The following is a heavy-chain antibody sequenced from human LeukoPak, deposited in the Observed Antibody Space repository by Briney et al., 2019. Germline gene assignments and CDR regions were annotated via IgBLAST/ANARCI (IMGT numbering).Heavy chain of an antibody. V-gene: IGHV3-21*01. Sequence: GGSLRLSWAASGFTFSSYSMNWVRQAPGKGLEWVSSISSSSSYIYYADSVKGRFTISRDNAKNSLYLQMNSLRAEDTAVYYCARGVIQLLDYWGQGTLVTVSS. CDR3: ARGVIQLLDY. CDR1: GFTFSSYS. D-gene: IGHD5-18*01. CDR2: ISSSSSYI. J-gene: IGHJ4*02.